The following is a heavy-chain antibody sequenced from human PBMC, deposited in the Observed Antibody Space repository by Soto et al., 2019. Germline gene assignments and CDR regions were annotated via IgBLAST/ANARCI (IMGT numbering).Heavy chain of an antibody. Sequence: GGSLRLSCAASGFTFSSYAMSWVRQAPGKGLEWVSAISGSGGSTYYADSVKGRFTISRDNSKNTLYLQMNSLRAEDTAVYYCARYGGNSGRYSYYGMDGWGQGTTVTVSS. D-gene: IGHD1-7*01. CDR2: ISGSGGST. J-gene: IGHJ6*02. CDR3: ARYGGNSGRYSYYGMDG. V-gene: IGHV3-23*01. CDR1: GFTFSSYA.